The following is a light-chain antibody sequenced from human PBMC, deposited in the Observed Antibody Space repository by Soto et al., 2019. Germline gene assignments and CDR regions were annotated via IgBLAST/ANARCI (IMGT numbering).Light chain of an antibody. V-gene: IGKV3-15*01. Sequence: EIVLTQSPGTLSLSPEERATLSCRASQSVSSTYLIWYQQKPGQAPRLLIYGASTRATGIPARFSGSGSGTEFTLTISSLQSEDFAVYYCQQYINLWTFGQGTKVDIK. J-gene: IGKJ1*01. CDR2: GAS. CDR1: QSVSSTY. CDR3: QQYINLWT.